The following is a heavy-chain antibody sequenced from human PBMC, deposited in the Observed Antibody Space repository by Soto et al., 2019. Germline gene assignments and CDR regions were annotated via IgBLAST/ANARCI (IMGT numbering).Heavy chain of an antibody. J-gene: IGHJ4*02. CDR2: RFHSGRT. V-gene: IGHV4-39*01. CDR3: VRHHPFHYDSSGYFDS. Sequence: SETLSLTCSVSGGSISSSNDYWGWIRQPPGKGLEWLGSRFHSGRTYHNPSLKSRVSISVDTSRNLFTLQLSSVTAADTALYFCVRHHPFHYDSSGYFDSWGQGSLVTVSS. CDR1: GGSISSSNDY. D-gene: IGHD3-22*01.